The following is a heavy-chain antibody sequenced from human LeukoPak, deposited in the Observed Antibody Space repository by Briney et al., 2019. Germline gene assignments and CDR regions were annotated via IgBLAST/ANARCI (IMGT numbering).Heavy chain of an antibody. D-gene: IGHD3-10*01. Sequence: SETLSLTCTVSGGSISSYYWSWIRQPPGKGLEWIGYIYYSGSTNFNPSLKSRVTISVDTSKNQFSLKLSSVTAADTAVYYCARRGGRFDWWGQGTLVTVSS. J-gene: IGHJ4*02. CDR1: GGSISSYY. CDR2: IYYSGST. V-gene: IGHV4-59*01. CDR3: ARRGGRFDW.